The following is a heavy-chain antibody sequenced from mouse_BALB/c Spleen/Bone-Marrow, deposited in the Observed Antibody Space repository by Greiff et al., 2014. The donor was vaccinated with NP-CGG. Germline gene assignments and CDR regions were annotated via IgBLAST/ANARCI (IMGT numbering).Heavy chain of an antibody. V-gene: IGHV5-4*02. CDR1: GFTFSDYY. J-gene: IGHJ4*01. D-gene: IGHD2-10*02. CDR3: ARSGERYGAMDY. CDR2: ISDGGGYT. Sequence: EVQLQPSGGGLVKPGGSLKLSCAASGFTFSDYYMYWVRQTPEKRLEWVATISDGGGYTYYPDSVWGRFTISRDNAKNNLYLQMSSLKSEDTAMYYCARSGERYGAMDYWGQGTSVTVFS.